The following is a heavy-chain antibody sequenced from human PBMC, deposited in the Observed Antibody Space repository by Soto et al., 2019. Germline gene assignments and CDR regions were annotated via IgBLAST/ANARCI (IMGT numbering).Heavy chain of an antibody. CDR2: ISYDGSNR. Sequence: GWSLRLSCAASGLTFSTYAMHWVRQAPGKGLEWVTVISYDGSNRYYADSVKGRFTISRDNSKNTLYLQMDSLRAEDTAVYYCARRADYGSGSPTFYYFDYWGQGTLVTVSS. CDR1: GLTFSTYA. V-gene: IGHV3-30-3*01. D-gene: IGHD3-10*01. CDR3: ARRADYGSGSPTFYYFDY. J-gene: IGHJ4*02.